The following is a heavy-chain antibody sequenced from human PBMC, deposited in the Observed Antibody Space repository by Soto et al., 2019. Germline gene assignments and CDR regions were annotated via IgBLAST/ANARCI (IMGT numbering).Heavy chain of an antibody. J-gene: IGHJ6*02. Sequence: EVQLVETGGGLIQPGGSLRLSCAASGFTVSSNYMSWVRQAPGKGLEWVSVIYSGGSTYYADSVKGRFTISRDNSKNTLYLQMNSLRAEDTAVYYCASSSPAQVTTIYYYYYYGMDVWGQGTTVTVSS. CDR1: GFTVSSNY. CDR2: IYSGGST. D-gene: IGHD4-17*01. CDR3: ASSSPAQVTTIYYYYYYGMDV. V-gene: IGHV3-53*02.